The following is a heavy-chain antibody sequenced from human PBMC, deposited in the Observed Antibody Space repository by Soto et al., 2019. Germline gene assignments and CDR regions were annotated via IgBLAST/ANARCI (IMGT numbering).Heavy chain of an antibody. CDR2: IRNKANSKAK. Sequence: EVQLVESGGGLVQPGGSLKLSCAASGFTFSASSVHWVRQVSGKGLEWVGRIRNKANSKAKAYAASVRGRFTISREDSKNTAFLQMNRMNTEDTAVYYCISDSPVDMIRNWGQVNLVTVAS. D-gene: IGHD5-12*01. CDR3: ISDSPVDMIRN. J-gene: IGHJ4*02. CDR1: GFTFSASS. V-gene: IGHV3-73*02.